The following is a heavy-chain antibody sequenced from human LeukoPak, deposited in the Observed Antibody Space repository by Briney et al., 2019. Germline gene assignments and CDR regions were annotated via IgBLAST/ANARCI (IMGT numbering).Heavy chain of an antibody. D-gene: IGHD4-17*01. CDR1: GFIFSSYE. V-gene: IGHV3-48*03. CDR2: ISSSGRTI. J-gene: IGHJ4*02. Sequence: GGSLRLSCAASGFIFSSYEMMWVRQAPGEGLEWVSYISSSGRTIYYADSVKGRFIISRDNAKNSLYLQMNSLRAENTAVYYCARYGDRGFDFWGQGTRVTVSS. CDR3: ARYGDRGFDF.